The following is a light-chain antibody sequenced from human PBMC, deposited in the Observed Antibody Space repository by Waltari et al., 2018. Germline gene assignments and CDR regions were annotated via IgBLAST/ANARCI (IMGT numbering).Light chain of an antibody. V-gene: IGKV3-15*01. J-gene: IGKJ5*01. CDR2: GAS. Sequence: EIVMTQSPATLSVSPGERATLSCRASPSVSSNLAWYQQKPGQAPRLLIYGASTRATGIPARFMGSGSGTEFTLTISSLQSEDFAVYYCQQYNNWPGTFGQGTRLEIK. CDR1: PSVSSN. CDR3: QQYNNWPGT.